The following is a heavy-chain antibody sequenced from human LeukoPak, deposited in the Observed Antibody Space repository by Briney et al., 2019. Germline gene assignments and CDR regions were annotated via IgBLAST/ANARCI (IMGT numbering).Heavy chain of an antibody. CDR2: ISSSGSTT. Sequence: GGSLRLSCAASGFTFSDCYMNWIRQAPGKGLEWVSYISSSGSTTYYADSVQGRFTISRDNAKNSLYLQMDSLRAEDTAVYYCASNSGYGLNDAFDICGQGSMVTVSS. CDR3: ASNSGYGLNDAFDI. V-gene: IGHV3-11*01. CDR1: GFTFSDCY. J-gene: IGHJ3*02. D-gene: IGHD3-22*01.